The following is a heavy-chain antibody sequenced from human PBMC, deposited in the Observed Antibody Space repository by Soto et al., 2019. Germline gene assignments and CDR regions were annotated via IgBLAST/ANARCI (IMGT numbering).Heavy chain of an antibody. J-gene: IGHJ5*02. CDR2: IYYSGST. Sequence: QVQLQESGPGRVKPSQTLSLTCTVSGGSISSGGYYWSWIRQHPGKGLEWIGYIYYSGSTYYNPSLKSRVTISVDTSKNQFSLKLSSVTAADTAVYYCARDRWVPATAYNWFDPWGQGTLVTVSS. CDR1: GGSISSGGYY. D-gene: IGHD2-2*01. CDR3: ARDRWVPATAYNWFDP. V-gene: IGHV4-31*03.